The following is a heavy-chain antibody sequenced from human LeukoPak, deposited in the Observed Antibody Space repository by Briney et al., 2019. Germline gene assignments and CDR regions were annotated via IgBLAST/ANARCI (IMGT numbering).Heavy chain of an antibody. J-gene: IGHJ4*02. CDR1: GYPFTSYF. V-gene: IGHV1-46*01. Sequence: GASVKVSCKASGYPFTSYFIHWVRQAPGQGLEWMGIINPNGGSISYAQKFQGRVTMIRDTSMSTVYLELSSLRSEDTAVYYCARRGCCSGSYFAFDYWGQGTLVTVSS. D-gene: IGHD1-26*01. CDR2: INPNGGSI. CDR3: ARRGCCSGSYFAFDY.